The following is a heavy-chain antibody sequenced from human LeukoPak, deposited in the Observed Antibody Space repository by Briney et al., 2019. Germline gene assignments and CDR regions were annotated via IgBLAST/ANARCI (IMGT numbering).Heavy chain of an antibody. CDR1: GYTFTGYY. CDR2: INPNSGGT. J-gene: IGHJ4*02. V-gene: IGHV1-2*02. D-gene: IGHD3-10*01. Sequence: GASVKVSCTASGYTFTGYYIFWVRQAPGQGLEWMGWINPNSGGTNYAQKFQGRVTMTRDTSTSTAYMELSRLRSDDTAVFYCTRGHHYFVSGSYYNFWGQGTLVTVSS. CDR3: TRGHHYFVSGSYYNF.